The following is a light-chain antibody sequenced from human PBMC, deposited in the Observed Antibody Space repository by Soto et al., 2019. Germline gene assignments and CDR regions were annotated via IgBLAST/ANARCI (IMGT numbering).Light chain of an antibody. CDR1: SSDVGGYNY. Sequence: QYVLTQPASVSGSPGQSITISCTGTSSDVGGYNYVSWYQQHPGKAPKLMIYEVSNRPSGVSNRFAGSKSGNTASLTISGLQAEDEAEYYCSSYTSSNPLVVFGGGTKVTVL. CDR3: SSYTSSNPLVV. V-gene: IGLV2-14*01. CDR2: EVS. J-gene: IGLJ2*01.